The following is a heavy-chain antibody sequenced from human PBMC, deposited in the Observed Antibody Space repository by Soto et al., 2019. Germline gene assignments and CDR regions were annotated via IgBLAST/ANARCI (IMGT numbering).Heavy chain of an antibody. V-gene: IGHV4-31*03. J-gene: IGHJ4*02. CDR1: GGSFSSAGYC. Sequence: QVQLQESGPGLVKPSQTLSLTCTVSGGSFSSAGYCWSWIRQHPGEGLEWIGFMYGGGSTSYNPSLKSRVTISVDTSTNQVSLELRFVTAADTAVYYCERGGDTTKVGYWGQGTLVTVSS. CDR2: MYGGGST. D-gene: IGHD1-26*01. CDR3: ERGGDTTKVGY.